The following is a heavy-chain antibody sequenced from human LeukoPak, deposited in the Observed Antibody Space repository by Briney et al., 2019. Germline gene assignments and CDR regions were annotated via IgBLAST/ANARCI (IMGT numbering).Heavy chain of an antibody. CDR1: GGSISSSSYY. CDR3: ARIVRESSSSLDY. D-gene: IGHD6-6*01. Sequence: SETLSLTCTVSGGSISSSSYYWGWIRQPPGKGLEWIGSIYYSGSTYYNPSLKSRVTISVDTSKNQFSLKLSSVTAADTAVYYCARIVRESSSSLDYWGQGTLVTVSS. V-gene: IGHV4-39*01. J-gene: IGHJ4*02. CDR2: IYYSGST.